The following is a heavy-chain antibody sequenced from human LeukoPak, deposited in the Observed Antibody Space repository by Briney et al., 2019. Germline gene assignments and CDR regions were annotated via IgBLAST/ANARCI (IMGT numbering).Heavy chain of an antibody. CDR3: ARGGYGDYEGFDY. D-gene: IGHD4-17*01. J-gene: IGHJ4*02. V-gene: IGHV3-23*01. Sequence: GGCLRLSCAASGFTFSSYAMSCVPQPPGRGLECVSALSGSGGSTYYADSVKGRFTISRDNSKNTLYLQMNSLRAEDTAVYYCARGGYGDYEGFDYWGQGTLVTVSS. CDR2: LSGSGGST. CDR1: GFTFSSYA.